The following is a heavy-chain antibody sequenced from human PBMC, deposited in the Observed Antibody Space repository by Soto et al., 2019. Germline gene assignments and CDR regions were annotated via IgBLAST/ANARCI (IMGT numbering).Heavy chain of an antibody. CDR3: ARDPGFPPEWFYL. V-gene: IGHV3-33*01. CDR1: GYTFSSYG. CDR2: IWYDGSNK. J-gene: IGHJ2*01. D-gene: IGHD3-3*01. Sequence: QVQLVEAGGGVVQPGRSLRLSCAASGYTFSSYGIHWVRQAPGKGLEWVAVIWYDGSNKYYADSVKGRFTISRDNSKNTLYLQMNSLRAEDTAVYYCARDPGFPPEWFYLWGRGTLVTVSS.